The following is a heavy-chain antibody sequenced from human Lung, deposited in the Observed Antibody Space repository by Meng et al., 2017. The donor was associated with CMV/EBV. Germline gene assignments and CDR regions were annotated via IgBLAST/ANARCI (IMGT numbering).Heavy chain of an antibody. V-gene: IGHV3-74*01. CDR3: ARDVMGWFDP. Sequence: DGQWGGSGGGLVQPGESLRLSCVASGFSFSSYWMHWVRQSPGKGLVWVARINSGGTTTTYADSVKGRFTISRDNAKNTLYLQMNSLRGEDTAVYYCARDVMGWFDPWGQGALVTVSS. J-gene: IGHJ5*02. CDR1: GFSFSSYW. D-gene: IGHD2-8*01. CDR2: INSGGTTT.